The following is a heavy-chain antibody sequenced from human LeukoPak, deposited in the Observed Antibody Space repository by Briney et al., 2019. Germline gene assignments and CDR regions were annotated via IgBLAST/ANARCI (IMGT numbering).Heavy chain of an antibody. CDR1: GDSFSGYW. J-gene: IGHJ4*02. V-gene: IGHV5-51*01. CDR3: ARVGGIAVADHFDY. Sequence: GESLKISCKGSGDSFSGYWIGWVRQMPGKGLEWMGIVYPDNSDTRYSPSFQGQVTISADKSITTAYLHWSSLKASDTAMYYCARVGGIAVADHFDYWGQGTLVTVSS. D-gene: IGHD6-19*01. CDR2: VYPDNSDT.